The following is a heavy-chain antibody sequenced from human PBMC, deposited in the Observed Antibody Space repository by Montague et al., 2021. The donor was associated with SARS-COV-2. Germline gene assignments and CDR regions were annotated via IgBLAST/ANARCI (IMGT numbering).Heavy chain of an antibody. CDR3: ARDGYAHVDY. D-gene: IGHD5-12*01. Sequence: SETLSLTCTVSGDSISSSSYYWGWIRQPPGKGLEWIGNMHYSGSTYNXPSLKNRVTMSVDTSKNQFSLKLSSVTAADTAVYYCARDGYAHVDYWGQGTLVTVSS. CDR2: MHYSGST. V-gene: IGHV4-39*02. CDR1: GDSISSSSYY. J-gene: IGHJ4*02.